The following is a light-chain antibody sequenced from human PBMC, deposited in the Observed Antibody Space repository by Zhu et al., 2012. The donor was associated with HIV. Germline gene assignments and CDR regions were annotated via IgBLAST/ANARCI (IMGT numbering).Light chain of an antibody. J-gene: IGKJ4*01. V-gene: IGKV3-15*01. CDR2: GAF. CDR1: HSVSST. CDR3: QQYSDWPPT. Sequence: EIVMTQSPATLSVSPGETATLSCRASHSVSSTLAWYQQKPGQAPRLLIYGAFTRATGIPARFSGRGSGTEFTLTISSLQSEDFAVYYCQQYSDWPPTFGGGTKVGIK.